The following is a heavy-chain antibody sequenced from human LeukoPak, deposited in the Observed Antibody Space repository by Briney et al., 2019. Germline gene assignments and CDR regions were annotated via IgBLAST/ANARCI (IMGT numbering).Heavy chain of an antibody. CDR3: ARAQVGTPTDC. CDR2: FTSDGNSM. CDR1: GFTLSSYR. J-gene: IGHJ4*02. D-gene: IGHD1-26*01. Sequence: GGSLRLSCAASGFTLSSYRMYWVRQAPGRGLVWVARFTSDGNSMTYADFVKGRFTVSRDIAKNTLYLQMNSLRAEDTAVYYCARAQVGTPTDCWGQGTPVTVSS. V-gene: IGHV3-74*01.